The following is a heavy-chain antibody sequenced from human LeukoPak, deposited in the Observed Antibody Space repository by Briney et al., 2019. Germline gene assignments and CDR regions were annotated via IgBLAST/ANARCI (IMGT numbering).Heavy chain of an antibody. D-gene: IGHD3-10*01. J-gene: IGHJ6*02. CDR3: ARDCEWCGSGSYPTLLFRYYGMDV. Sequence: GGSLRLSCAASGFTFSSYSMNWVRQAPGKGLEWVSYISSSSSTIYYADSVKGRFTISRDNAKNSLYQQMNSLRAEDTAVYYCARDCEWCGSGSYPTLLFRYYGMDVWGQGATVTVSS. CDR1: GFTFSSYS. CDR2: ISSSSSTI. V-gene: IGHV3-48*01.